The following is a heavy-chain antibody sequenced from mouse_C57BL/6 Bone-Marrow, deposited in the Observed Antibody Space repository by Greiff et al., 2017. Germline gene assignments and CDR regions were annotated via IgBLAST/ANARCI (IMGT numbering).Heavy chain of an antibody. D-gene: IGHD1-1*01. CDR1: GFNIKNSY. V-gene: IGHV14-3*01. J-gene: IGHJ4*01. Sequence: EVQLQQSVAELVRPGASVKLSCTASGFNIKNSYMHWVKQSPEQGLEWIGRIDPANGNTKYAPKFQGKATMTADTSSNTAYLQLCRLTSEATAIYYCASSPTVVNYYYAMDYWGQGTSVTVSS. CDR2: IDPANGNT. CDR3: ASSPTVVNYYYAMDY.